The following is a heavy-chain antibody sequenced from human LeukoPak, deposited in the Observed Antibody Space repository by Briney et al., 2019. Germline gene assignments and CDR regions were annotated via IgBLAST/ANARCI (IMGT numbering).Heavy chain of an antibody. Sequence: SETLSLTCTVSGGSISSYYWSWIWQPPGKGLEWIGYIYYSGSTNYNPSLKSRVTISVDTSKNQFSLKLSSVTAADTAVYYCARDGGWFDPWGQGTLVTVSS. J-gene: IGHJ5*02. CDR1: GGSISSYY. CDR2: IYYSGST. D-gene: IGHD3-16*01. CDR3: ARDGGWFDP. V-gene: IGHV4-59*01.